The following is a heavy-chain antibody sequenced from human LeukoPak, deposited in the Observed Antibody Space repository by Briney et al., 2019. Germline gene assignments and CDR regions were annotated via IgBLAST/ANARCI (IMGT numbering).Heavy chain of an antibody. V-gene: IGHV3-23*01. CDR2: ISDSGGST. CDR3: ARGNLRRYYFDY. Sequence: GGSLRLSCAPSGFTFSSYAMSWVRQAPGKGLEWVSTISDSGGSTFYADSVKGRFTISRDNSKNTLYLQMNSLRAEDTAVYYCARGNLRRYYFDYWGQGTLVTVSS. CDR1: GFTFSSYA. J-gene: IGHJ4*02.